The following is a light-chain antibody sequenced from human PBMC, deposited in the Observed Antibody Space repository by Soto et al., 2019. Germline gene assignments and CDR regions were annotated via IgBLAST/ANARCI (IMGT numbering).Light chain of an antibody. CDR1: QGVSSY. J-gene: IGKJ4*01. CDR2: DAS. CDR3: QQRSNWPLT. V-gene: IGKV3-11*01. Sequence: EIVLTQSPATLSLSPGERATLSCRASQGVSSYLAWYQQKPGQAPRLLIYDASNRATGIPARFSGSGSGTDFTLTNSSLEPEDFAVYYCQQRSNWPLTFGGGTKVEIK.